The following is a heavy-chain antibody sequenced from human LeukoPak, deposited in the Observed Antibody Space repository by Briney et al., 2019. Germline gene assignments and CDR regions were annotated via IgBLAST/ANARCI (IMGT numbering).Heavy chain of an antibody. V-gene: IGHV4-34*01. CDR1: GGSFSGYY. CDR2: INHSGST. J-gene: IGHJ6*03. Sequence: SETLSLTCAVYGGSFSGYYWSWIRQPPGKGLEWIGEINHSGSTNYNPSLKSRVTISVDTSKNQFSLKLSSVTAADTAVYYCARVSGSSGYYQYYYYYYYMDVWGKGTTVSVS. D-gene: IGHD3-22*01. CDR3: ARVSGSSGYYQYYYYYYYMDV.